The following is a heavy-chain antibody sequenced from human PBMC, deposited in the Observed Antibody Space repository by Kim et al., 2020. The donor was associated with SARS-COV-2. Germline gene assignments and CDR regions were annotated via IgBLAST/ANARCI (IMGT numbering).Heavy chain of an antibody. D-gene: IGHD3-10*01. CDR2: ISYDGSNK. V-gene: IGHV3-33*05. Sequence: GGSLRLSCAASGFTFSSYGMHWVRQAPGKGLEWVAVISYDGSNKYYADSVKGRFTISRDNSKNTLYLQMNSLRAEDTAVYYCAKALNVLLWSSEDYYGMDVWGQGTTVTVSS. CDR1: GFTFSSYG. CDR3: AKALNVLLWSSEDYYGMDV. J-gene: IGHJ6*02.